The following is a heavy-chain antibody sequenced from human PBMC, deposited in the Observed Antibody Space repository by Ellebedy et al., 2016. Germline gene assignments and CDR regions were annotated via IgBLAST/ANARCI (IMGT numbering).Heavy chain of an antibody. CDR2: ISSTSSTK. CDR3: ARFRGGAVAGRGTFDY. CDR1: GFTFSSYG. D-gene: IGHD6-19*01. J-gene: IGHJ4*02. Sequence: GGSLRLXXAASGFTFSSYGMNWVRQAPGKGLEWVSYISSTSSTKYYADSVKGRFTISRDNAKNSLYLQMNSLRAEDTAVYYCARFRGGAVAGRGTFDYWGQGTLVTVSS. V-gene: IGHV3-48*04.